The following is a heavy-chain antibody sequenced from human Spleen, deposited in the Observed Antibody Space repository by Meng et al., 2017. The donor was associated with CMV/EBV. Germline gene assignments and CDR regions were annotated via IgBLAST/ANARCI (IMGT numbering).Heavy chain of an antibody. CDR3: ARDPSHVLRFLEWSSQAFDY. V-gene: IGHV1-18*01. J-gene: IGHJ4*02. CDR2: ISGYNGDT. CDR1: NYG. Sequence: NYGASWVRQAPGQGLEWMGWISGYNGDTKYAQNFQARVTMTTDTSANTAYMELGSLRSDDTAVYYCARDPSHVLRFLEWSSQAFDYWGQGTLVTVSS. D-gene: IGHD3-3*01.